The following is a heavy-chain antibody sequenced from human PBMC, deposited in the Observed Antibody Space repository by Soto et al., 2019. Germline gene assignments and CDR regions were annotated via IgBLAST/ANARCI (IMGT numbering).Heavy chain of an antibody. D-gene: IGHD3-22*01. CDR2: IRSKAYGGTT. V-gene: IGHV3-49*04. CDR1: GFTFGDYA. J-gene: IGHJ4*02. CDR3: TRALSTMIVVVIPDY. Sequence: GGSLRLSSTASGFTFGDYAMSWVRQAPGKGLEWVGFIRSKAYGGTTEYAASVKGRFTISRDDSKSIAYLQMNSLKTEDTAVYYCTRALSTMIVVVIPDYWGQGTLVTVSS.